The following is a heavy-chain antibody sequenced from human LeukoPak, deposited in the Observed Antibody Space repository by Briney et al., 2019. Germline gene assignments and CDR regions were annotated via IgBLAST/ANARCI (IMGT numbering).Heavy chain of an antibody. CDR2: IIPIFGTA. J-gene: IGHJ6*02. CDR3: ARGSDNVVVVAATLYYYYGMDV. V-gene: IGHV1-69*13. Sequence: SVKVSCKASGGTFSSYAISWVRQAPGQGLEWMGGIIPIFGTANYAQKFQGRVTITADESTSTAYMELSSLRSEDTAVYYCARGSDNVVVVAATLYYYYGMDVWGQGTTVTVSS. D-gene: IGHD2-15*01. CDR1: GGTFSSYA.